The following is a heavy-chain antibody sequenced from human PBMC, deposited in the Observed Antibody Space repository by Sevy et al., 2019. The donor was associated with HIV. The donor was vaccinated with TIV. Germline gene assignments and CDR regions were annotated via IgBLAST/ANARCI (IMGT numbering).Heavy chain of an antibody. J-gene: IGHJ5*02. CDR2: ISFDGNKR. Sequence: GGSLRLSCAASGFTFSSHGMHWVRRAPGKGLEWVGLISFDGNKRYYPDSVKGRFTISRDNSKNTLYLQMNGLRAEDTAVYYCAKGDGYCSGGSCNPGVSWGQGTLVTVSS. V-gene: IGHV3-30*18. CDR3: AKGDGYCSGGSCNPGVS. D-gene: IGHD2-15*01. CDR1: GFTFSSHG.